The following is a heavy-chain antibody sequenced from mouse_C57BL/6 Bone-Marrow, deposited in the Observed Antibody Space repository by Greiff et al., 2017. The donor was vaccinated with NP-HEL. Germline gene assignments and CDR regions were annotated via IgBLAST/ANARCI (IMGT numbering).Heavy chain of an antibody. D-gene: IGHD2-1*01. J-gene: IGHJ4*01. Sequence: QVQLQQSGPELVKPGASVTISCKVSGYSFTDYYINWVNQRPGQGLEWIGWIFPGSGSTYYNEKFKGQATLTVAKSSSTAYMLLSSLVSEESAVYFCARRHVYYGGMDYWGQGTSVTLSS. V-gene: IGHV1-75*01. CDR3: ARRHVYYGGMDY. CDR1: GYSFTDYY. CDR2: IFPGSGST.